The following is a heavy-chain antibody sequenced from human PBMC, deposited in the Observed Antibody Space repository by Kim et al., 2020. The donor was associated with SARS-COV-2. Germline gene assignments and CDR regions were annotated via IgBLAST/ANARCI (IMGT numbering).Heavy chain of an antibody. CDR3: AREQSLYYYDSSGYYPGY. Sequence: GRFTISRDNSKNTLYLQMNSLRAEDTAVYYCAREQSLYYYDSSGYYPGYWGQGTLVTVSS. J-gene: IGHJ4*02. D-gene: IGHD3-22*01. V-gene: IGHV3-30*01.